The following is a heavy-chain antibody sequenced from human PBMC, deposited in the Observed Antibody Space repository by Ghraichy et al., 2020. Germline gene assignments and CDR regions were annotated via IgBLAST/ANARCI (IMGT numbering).Heavy chain of an antibody. CDR1: GGSISSYY. Sequence: SETLSLTCTVSGGSISSYYWSWLRQPPGKGLEWIGYIYYSGSTSYNPSLKSRVTISIDTSKNQFSLKLSSVTAADTAVYYCARRYCSSNTSYNLFENWGQGTMVSVSS. J-gene: IGHJ4*02. CDR2: IYYSGST. CDR3: ARRYCSSNTSYNLFEN. V-gene: IGHV4-59*08. D-gene: IGHD2-2*01.